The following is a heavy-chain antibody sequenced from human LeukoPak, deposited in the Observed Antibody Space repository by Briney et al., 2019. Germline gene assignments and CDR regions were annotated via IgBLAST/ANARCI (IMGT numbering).Heavy chain of an antibody. D-gene: IGHD3-22*01. CDR1: GFTDSGSF. V-gene: IGHV3-53*01. J-gene: IGHJ4*02. CDR2: IYVAGST. CDR3: ARDGGWQDSSGYYYFDY. Sequence: GGSLRLSCAASGFTDSGSFMTGVRQAPGKGLEWVSVIYVAGSTYYADSVKGRFTVSRDNSKNTLYLQMNSLRGDDTAVYYCARDGGWQDSSGYYYFDYWGQGTLVTVSS.